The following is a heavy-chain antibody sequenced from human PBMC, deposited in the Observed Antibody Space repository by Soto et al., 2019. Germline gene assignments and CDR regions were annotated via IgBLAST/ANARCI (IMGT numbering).Heavy chain of an antibody. V-gene: IGHV5-51*01. CDR3: ARHGIVVVPAAIPIYYYYGMDV. CDR1: GYSFTSYW. J-gene: IGHJ6*02. D-gene: IGHD2-2*02. Sequence: GESLKISCNGSGYSFTSYWIGWVRQMPGKGLEWMGIIYPGDSDTRYSPSFQGQVTISADKSISTAYLQWSSLKASDTAMYYCARHGIVVVPAAIPIYYYYGMDVWGQGTKVTVYS. CDR2: IYPGDSDT.